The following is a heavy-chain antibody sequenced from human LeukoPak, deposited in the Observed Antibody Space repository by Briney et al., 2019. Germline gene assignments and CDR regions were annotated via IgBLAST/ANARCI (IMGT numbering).Heavy chain of an antibody. V-gene: IGHV1-69*13. CDR1: GGTFSSYA. Sequence: SVKVSCQASGGTFSSYAISWVRQAPGQGLEWMGGIIPIFGTANYAQQFQGRVTITADESTSTAYMELSSLRSEDTAVYCCARPLDYDILTGYCPFGYWGQGTLVTVSS. CDR3: ARPLDYDILTGYCPFGY. D-gene: IGHD3-9*01. CDR2: IIPIFGTA. J-gene: IGHJ4*02.